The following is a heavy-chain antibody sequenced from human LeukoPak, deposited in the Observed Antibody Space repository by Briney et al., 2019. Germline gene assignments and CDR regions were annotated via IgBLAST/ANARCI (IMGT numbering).Heavy chain of an antibody. J-gene: IGHJ6*02. V-gene: IGHV3-33*01. CDR1: GFTFSSYG. CDR2: IWYGGSNK. D-gene: IGHD4-23*01. Sequence: GGSLRLSCAASGFTFSSYGMHWVRQPPGKGLEWVAVIWYGGSNKYCADSVKGRFTISRDNSKNTLYLQMNSLRADDTAVYYCARGPYYGGPGDYYGMDVWGQGTTVTVSS. CDR3: ARGPYYGGPGDYYGMDV.